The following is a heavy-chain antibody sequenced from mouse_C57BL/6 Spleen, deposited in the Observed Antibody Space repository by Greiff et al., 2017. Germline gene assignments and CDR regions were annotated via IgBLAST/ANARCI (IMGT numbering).Heavy chain of an antibody. Sequence: QVQLQQPGAALVKPGASVKLSCKASGYTFTSYWMHWVKQRPGQGLEWIGMIHPNSGSTNYNEKFKSKATLTVDKSSSTAYMQLSSLTSEDSAVYYCAREGDYGSSYTYYFDYWGQGTTLTVAS. D-gene: IGHD1-1*01. V-gene: IGHV1-64*01. CDR2: IHPNSGST. CDR3: AREGDYGSSYTYYFDY. J-gene: IGHJ2*01. CDR1: GYTFTSYW.